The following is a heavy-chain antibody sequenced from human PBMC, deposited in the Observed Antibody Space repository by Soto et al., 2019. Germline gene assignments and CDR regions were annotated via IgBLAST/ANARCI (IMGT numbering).Heavy chain of an antibody. CDR1: DGSISNFY. CDR3: ARAPMVLTRSYFDS. J-gene: IGHJ4*02. Sequence: PSETLSLTCTVSDGSISNFYWSWIRQPPGKGLEWIGYISSSGNTNYNPSLKSRVSISVDTSKNQFSLKLTSVTAADTAVYYFARAPMVLTRSYFDSWGQGTPVTVSS. D-gene: IGHD3-22*01. CDR2: ISSSGNT. V-gene: IGHV4-59*01.